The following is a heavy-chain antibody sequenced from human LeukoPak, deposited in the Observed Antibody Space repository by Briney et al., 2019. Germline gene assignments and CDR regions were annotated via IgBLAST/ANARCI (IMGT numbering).Heavy chain of an antibody. D-gene: IGHD5-18*01. Sequence: GGSLRLSCAASGFTLSSYAMHWVRQAPGKGLEWVAVISYDGSNKYYADSVKGRFTISRDNSKNTLYLQMNSLRAEDTAVYYCASRGYSYGTPPPFDYWGQGTLVTVSS. CDR2: ISYDGSNK. J-gene: IGHJ4*02. CDR3: ASRGYSYGTPPPFDY. CDR1: GFTLSSYA. V-gene: IGHV3-30*04.